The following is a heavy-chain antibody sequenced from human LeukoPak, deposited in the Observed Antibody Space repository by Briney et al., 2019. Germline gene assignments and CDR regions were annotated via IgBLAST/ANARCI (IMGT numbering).Heavy chain of an antibody. Sequence: GGSLRLSCAASGFTFSTYTMSWVRQAPGKGLEWVAVISGGGSGTYYADSVRGRFTISRDNSKNTVYLQMNSLRAEDTAIYYCAKAVGSSGYFSRDAFDIWGQGTMVTVSS. CDR2: ISGGGSGT. CDR3: AKAVGSSGYFSRDAFDI. V-gene: IGHV3-23*01. D-gene: IGHD3-22*01. J-gene: IGHJ3*02. CDR1: GFTFSTYT.